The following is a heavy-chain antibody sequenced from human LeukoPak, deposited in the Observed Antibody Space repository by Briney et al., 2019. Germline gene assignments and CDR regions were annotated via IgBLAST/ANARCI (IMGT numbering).Heavy chain of an antibody. D-gene: IGHD3-3*01. J-gene: IGHJ4*02. V-gene: IGHV1-69*05. CDR1: GGTFSSYA. CDR2: VIPILGTA. CDR3: ARDLAIFGVVPLFAN. Sequence: GSSLKVSCKAPGGTFSSYAISWVRHAPGQGLEWMGGVIPILGTANYAQKFQGRVTITTDESTSTAYMERSSLRSECTAVYYCARDLAIFGVVPLFANWGQGTLVTVSS.